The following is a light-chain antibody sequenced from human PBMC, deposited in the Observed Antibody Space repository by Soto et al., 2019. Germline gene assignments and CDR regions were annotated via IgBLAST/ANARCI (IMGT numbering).Light chain of an antibody. CDR3: QQDNNWPPLT. CDR2: GAS. CDR1: QSVSSN. J-gene: IGKJ4*01. Sequence: EIVMTQSPATLSVSPGERATLSCRASQSVSSNLAWYQQKPGQAPRLLIYGASTRATGIPARFSGSGSGTEFTLPISSLQSEDVAVYYCQQDNNWPPLTFGGGTKVAIK. V-gene: IGKV3-15*01.